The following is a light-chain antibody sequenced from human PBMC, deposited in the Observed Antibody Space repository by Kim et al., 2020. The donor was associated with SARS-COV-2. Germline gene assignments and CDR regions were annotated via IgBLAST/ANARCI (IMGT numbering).Light chain of an antibody. V-gene: IGKV1-6*01. J-gene: IGKJ1*01. CDR3: LQDSRYPRT. CDR1: QAIRNE. CDR2: AAS. Sequence: AYTGDGVTITCRASQAIRNELGWYQQKPGKAPKVLIYAASTLQSGVSSRFSGSGSGTDFTLTISSLQPEDFATYYCLQDSRYPRTFGQGTKVDIK.